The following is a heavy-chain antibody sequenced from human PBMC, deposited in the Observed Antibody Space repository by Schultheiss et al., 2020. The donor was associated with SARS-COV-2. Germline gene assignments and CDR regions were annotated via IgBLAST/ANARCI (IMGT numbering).Heavy chain of an antibody. CDR1: GYTFTSYY. CDR3: ARVRYSSGWCFDY. Sequence: ASVKVSCKASGYTFTSYYMHWVRQAPGQGLEWMGGIIPIFGTANYAQKLQGRVTMTTDTSTSTAYMELRSLRSDDTAVYYCARVRYSSGWCFDYWGQGTLVTVSS. D-gene: IGHD6-19*01. J-gene: IGHJ4*02. CDR2: IIPIFGTA. V-gene: IGHV1-18*04.